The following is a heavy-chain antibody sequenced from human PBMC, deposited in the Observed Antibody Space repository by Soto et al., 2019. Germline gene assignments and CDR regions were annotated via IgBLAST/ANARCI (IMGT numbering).Heavy chain of an antibody. V-gene: IGHV3-15*01. J-gene: IGHJ4*02. CDR2: IKTKPDDGTI. D-gene: IGHD3-16*01. CDR1: GLIFSDVW. Sequence: GGSMRLSCAASGLIFSDVWMTWVRQAPGKGLEWVGRIKTKPDDGTIDYAAPVRGRFTISRDDSKNTLYLQMTSLTPDDTGVYYCTTSNLGVDYWGPGALVTVSS. CDR3: TTSNLGVDY.